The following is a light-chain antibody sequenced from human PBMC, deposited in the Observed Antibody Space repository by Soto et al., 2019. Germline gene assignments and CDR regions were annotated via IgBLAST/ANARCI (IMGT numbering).Light chain of an antibody. CDR1: QNINIF. Sequence: TEGTQCPSSLSASVGDRVTITCRTSQNINIFLNWYQQKPGRAPMVVISAASNLESGVPSRFSGRGSGTEFTLTISNLQPGDSALYFCQESYSTPLAFGGGTKVDIK. V-gene: IGKV1-39*01. J-gene: IGKJ4*01. CDR3: QESYSTPLA. CDR2: AAS.